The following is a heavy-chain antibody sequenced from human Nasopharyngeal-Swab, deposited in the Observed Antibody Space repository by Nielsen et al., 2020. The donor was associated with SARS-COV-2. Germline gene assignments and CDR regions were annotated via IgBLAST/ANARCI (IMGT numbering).Heavy chain of an antibody. CDR3: ARATMIVVVIGAFDI. CDR2: IYYSGST. V-gene: IGHV4-31*02. J-gene: IGHJ3*02. Sequence: WIRQPPGKGLEWIGYIYYSGSTYYNPSLKSRVTISVVTSKNQFSLKLSSVTAADTAVYYCARATMIVVVIGAFDIWGQGTMVTVSS. D-gene: IGHD3-22*01.